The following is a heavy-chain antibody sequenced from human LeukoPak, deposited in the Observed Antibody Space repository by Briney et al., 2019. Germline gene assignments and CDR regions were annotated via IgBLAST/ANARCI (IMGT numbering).Heavy chain of an antibody. CDR3: ARGLANSGDY. J-gene: IGHJ4*02. CDR1: GFAFSSYA. CDR2: ISYDGSNK. Sequence: GGSLRLSCAASGFAFSSYAMHWVRQAPGKGLEWVAVISYDGSNKYYADSVKGRFTISRDNSKNTLYLQMNSLRTEDTAVYYCARGLANSGDYWGQGTLVTVSS. V-gene: IGHV3-30*04. D-gene: IGHD3-10*01.